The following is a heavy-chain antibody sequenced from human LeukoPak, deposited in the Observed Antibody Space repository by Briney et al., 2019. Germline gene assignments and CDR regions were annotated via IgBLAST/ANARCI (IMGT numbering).Heavy chain of an antibody. V-gene: IGHV2-5*02. CDR2: IYWDDDK. CDR1: GFSLNTIGVG. D-gene: IGHD3-10*01. J-gene: IGHJ4*02. CDR3: AHLTMVRGVITFDY. Sequence: SGPTLVNPTQTLTLTCTFSGFSLNTIGVGVGWIRQPPGKALEWLALIYWDDDKHYSPSLKSRPTITKDTSKNQVVLTMTNMDPVDTSTYYCAHLTMVRGVITFDYWGQGTLVTVSS.